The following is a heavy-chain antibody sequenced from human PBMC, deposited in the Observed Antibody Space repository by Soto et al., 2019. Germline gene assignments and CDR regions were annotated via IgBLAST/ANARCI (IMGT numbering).Heavy chain of an antibody. D-gene: IGHD3-22*01. CDR1: RGTFSRHA. CDR3: ARGWGYDSNDYYYAY. CDR2: IIPIFGTA. V-gene: IGHV1-69*01. Sequence: QVHLVQSGAEVRKPGSSVKVSCKASRGTFSRHAISWVRQAPGQGLEWMGGIIPIFGTANHAQKFQGRVTIIADESTSTVYIELSSLRSEDTAMYYCARGWGYDSNDYYYAYWGQGTLVIVSS. J-gene: IGHJ4*02.